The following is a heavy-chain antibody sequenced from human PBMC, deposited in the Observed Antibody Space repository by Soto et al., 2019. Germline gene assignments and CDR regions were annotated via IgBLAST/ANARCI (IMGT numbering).Heavy chain of an antibody. Sequence: QVQLVESGGGVVQPGRSLRLSCTASGFIFSQYVMHWVRQAPGKGMEWVAIISYDSTNQYYADTVRGRFTISRDNSNNTVNLEINRLSDEDTAVYYCATEGVGPYDFWSGYYVHWGHGTLVTVSS. J-gene: IGHJ4*01. CDR3: ATEGVGPYDFWSGYYVH. V-gene: IGHV3-30-3*01. CDR2: ISYDSTNQ. CDR1: GFIFSQYV. D-gene: IGHD3-3*01.